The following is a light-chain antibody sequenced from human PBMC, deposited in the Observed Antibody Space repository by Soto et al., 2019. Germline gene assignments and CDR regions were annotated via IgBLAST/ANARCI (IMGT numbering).Light chain of an antibody. CDR1: QGVSSY. Sequence: EIVLTQSPATLSLSPGERATLSCRASQGVSSYLAWYQQKPGQAPRLLIYDASNRATGIPARFSGSGSGTDFTLTISSLETEDFAVYYCQQRSNWPPTWTFGQGTKVDIK. J-gene: IGKJ1*01. CDR2: DAS. CDR3: QQRSNWPPTWT. V-gene: IGKV3-11*01.